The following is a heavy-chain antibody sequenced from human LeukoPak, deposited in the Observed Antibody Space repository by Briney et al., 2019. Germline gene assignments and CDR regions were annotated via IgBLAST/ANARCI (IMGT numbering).Heavy chain of an antibody. D-gene: IGHD2/OR15-2a*01. J-gene: IGHJ4*02. CDR1: GNTSMKFD. CDR2: LNPQNGNT. Sequence: GASVKVSCKASGNTSMKFDFHWVRQATGQGPEWMGRLNPQNGNTEYAPKFQGRVTMTRNTSITTAHMELSSLTSEDTAVYYCATGMFDTDYSFLGFEYWGLGTPVSVSS. CDR3: ATGMFDTDYSFLGFEY. V-gene: IGHV1-8*01.